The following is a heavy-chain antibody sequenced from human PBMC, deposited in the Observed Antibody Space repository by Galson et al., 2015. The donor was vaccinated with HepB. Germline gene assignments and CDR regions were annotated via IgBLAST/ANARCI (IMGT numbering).Heavy chain of an antibody. J-gene: IGHJ4*02. Sequence: SLRLSCAASGFTFSSYAMHWVRQAPGKGLEWVAVISYDGSNKYYADSVKGRFTISRDNSKNTLYLQMNSLRAEDTAVYYCARASRGIFWSGYTYYFDYWGQGTLVTVSS. CDR3: ARASRGIFWSGYTYYFDY. CDR1: GFTFSSYA. CDR2: ISYDGSNK. V-gene: IGHV3-30-3*01. D-gene: IGHD3-3*01.